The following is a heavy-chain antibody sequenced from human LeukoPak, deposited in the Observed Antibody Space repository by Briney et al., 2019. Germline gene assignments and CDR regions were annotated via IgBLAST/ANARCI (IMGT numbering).Heavy chain of an antibody. V-gene: IGHV3-23*01. J-gene: IGHJ4*02. Sequence: PGGSLRLSCAVSGFTFSSYAMSWVRQAPGKGLEWVSVISGSGGKTFYADSVKGRFTISRDNSKNTLYLQMNSLRDDDTAVYYCAKDWKEVAYCSGGSCYSDCWGQGTLVSVSS. CDR3: AKDWKEVAYCSGGSCYSDC. CDR1: GFTFSSYA. D-gene: IGHD2-15*01. CDR2: ISGSGGKT.